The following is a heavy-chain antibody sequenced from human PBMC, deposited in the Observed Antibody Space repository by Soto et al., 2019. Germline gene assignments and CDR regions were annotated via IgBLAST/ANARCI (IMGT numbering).Heavy chain of an antibody. D-gene: IGHD2-15*01. Sequence: ESGGGLVKPGGSLRLSCAASGFTFSSYSMNWVRQAPGKGLEWVSSISSSSSYIYYADSVKGRFTISRDNAKISLYLQMNSLRAEDTAVYYCARWCSGGSCYLDIWGQGTMVTVSS. CDR2: ISSSSSYI. CDR3: ARWCSGGSCYLDI. V-gene: IGHV3-21*01. CDR1: GFTFSSYS. J-gene: IGHJ3*02.